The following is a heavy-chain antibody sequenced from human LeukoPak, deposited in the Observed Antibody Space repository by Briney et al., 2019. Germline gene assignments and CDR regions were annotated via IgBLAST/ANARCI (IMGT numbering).Heavy chain of an antibody. J-gene: IGHJ6*04. D-gene: IGHD5-18*01. Sequence: GGSLRLSCAASGFTFSSYWMSWVRQAPGKGLEWVAVISYDGSNKYYADSVKGRFTISRDNSKNTLYLQMNSLRAEDTAVYYCAKGAVDTAMVDYYYYYGMDVWGKGTTVTVSS. CDR3: AKGAVDTAMVDYYYYYGMDV. CDR2: ISYDGSNK. CDR1: GFTFSSYW. V-gene: IGHV3-30*18.